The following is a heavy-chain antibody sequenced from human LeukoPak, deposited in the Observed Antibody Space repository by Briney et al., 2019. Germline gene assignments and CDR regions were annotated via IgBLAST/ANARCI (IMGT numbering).Heavy chain of an antibody. D-gene: IGHD6-19*01. Sequence: PGGSLRLSCAASGFTFSSYSMNWVRQAPGKGLEWVSYIISSSSTIYYADPVKGRFTISRDNAKNSLYLQMNSLRAEDTAVYYCARAPEQWLVLAFDIWGQGTMVTVSS. CDR2: IISSSSTI. CDR1: GFTFSSYS. CDR3: ARAPEQWLVLAFDI. V-gene: IGHV3-48*01. J-gene: IGHJ3*02.